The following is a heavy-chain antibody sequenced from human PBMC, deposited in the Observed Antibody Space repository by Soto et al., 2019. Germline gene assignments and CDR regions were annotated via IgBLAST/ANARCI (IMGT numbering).Heavy chain of an antibody. CDR3: AKEGGGDDFWSGYHTDPGKSSYYGMDV. J-gene: IGHJ6*02. D-gene: IGHD3-3*01. CDR1: GFTFSSYG. Sequence: PGGSLRLSCAASGFTFSSYGMHWVRQAPGKGLEGVAVISYDGSNKYYADSVKGRFTISRDNSKNTLYLQMNSLRAEDTAVYYCAKEGGGDDFWSGYHTDPGKSSYYGMDVWGQGTTVPFSS. CDR2: ISYDGSNK. V-gene: IGHV3-30*18.